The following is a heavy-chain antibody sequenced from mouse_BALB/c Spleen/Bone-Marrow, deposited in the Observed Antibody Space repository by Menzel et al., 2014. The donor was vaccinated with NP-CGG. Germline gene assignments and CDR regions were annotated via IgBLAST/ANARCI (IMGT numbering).Heavy chain of an antibody. V-gene: IGHV14-3*02. CDR2: IDPADGNT. CDR1: GFNIKDTY. J-gene: IGHJ4*01. CDR3: ARYYYGSSYAMDY. D-gene: IGHD1-1*01. Sequence: EVKVVESGAELVKPGASVKLSCTASGFNIKDTYMHWVKQRPEQGLEWIGRIDPADGNTKYDPKFQGKATITADTSSNTAYLQPSSLTSEDTAVYYCARYYYGSSYAMDYWGQGTSVTVSS.